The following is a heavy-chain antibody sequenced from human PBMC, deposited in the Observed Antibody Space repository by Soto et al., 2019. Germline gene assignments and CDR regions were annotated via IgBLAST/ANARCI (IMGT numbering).Heavy chain of an antibody. CDR3: ARVSAMAGFFDY. Sequence: GGSLRLSCAASGFTFSSYDMHWVRQATGKGLEWVSAIGTAGDTYYPGSVKGRFTISRENAKNSLYLQMNSLRAGDTAVYYCARVSAMAGFFDYWGQGTLVTVSS. J-gene: IGHJ4*02. CDR2: IGTAGDT. V-gene: IGHV3-13*01. D-gene: IGHD5-18*01. CDR1: GFTFSSYD.